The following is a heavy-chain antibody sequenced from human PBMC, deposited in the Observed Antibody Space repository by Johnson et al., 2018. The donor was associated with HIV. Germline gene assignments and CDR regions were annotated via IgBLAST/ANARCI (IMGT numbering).Heavy chain of an antibody. CDR2: ISSSGSTI. CDR3: AREGGSSGPDAFDI. Sequence: QVQLVESGGDWVQRGGSLKLSCAASAFTFSDYYMSWIRQAPGKGLEWVSYISSSGSTIYYADSVEGRFTISRDNSKNTVLLQMNSLRVEDTAVYYCAREGGSSGPDAFDIWGQGTMVTVSS. V-gene: IGHV3-11*01. CDR1: AFTFSDYY. J-gene: IGHJ3*02. D-gene: IGHD3-16*01.